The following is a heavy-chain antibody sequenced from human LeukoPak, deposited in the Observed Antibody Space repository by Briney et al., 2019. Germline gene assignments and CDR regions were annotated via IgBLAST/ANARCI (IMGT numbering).Heavy chain of an antibody. D-gene: IGHD5-18*01. CDR3: ARDVVDTAMVVSVDY. CDR2: ISAYNGNT. Sequence: ASVKVSCKASGYTFTGYYMHWVRQAPGQGLEWMGWISAYNGNTNYAQKLQGRVTMTTDTSTSTAYMELRSLRSDDTAVYYCARDVVDTAMVVSVDYWGQGTLVTVSS. CDR1: GYTFTGYY. J-gene: IGHJ4*02. V-gene: IGHV1-18*04.